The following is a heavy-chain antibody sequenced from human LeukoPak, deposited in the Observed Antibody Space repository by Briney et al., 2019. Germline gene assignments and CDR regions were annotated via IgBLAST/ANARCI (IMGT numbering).Heavy chain of an antibody. D-gene: IGHD3-22*01. CDR3: ARQGYYDSSGYYSLAD. CDR1: GGSISSSNW. CDR2: INHSGST. Sequence: PSETLSLTCAVSGGSISSSNWWSWVRPPPGKGLEWIGEINHSGSTNYNPSLKSRVTISVDTSKNQFSLKLSSVTAADTAVYYCARQGYYDSSGYYSLADWGQGTLVTVSS. V-gene: IGHV4-4*02. J-gene: IGHJ4*02.